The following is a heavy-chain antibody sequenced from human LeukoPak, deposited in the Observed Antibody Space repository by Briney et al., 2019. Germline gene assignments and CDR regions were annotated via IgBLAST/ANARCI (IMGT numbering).Heavy chain of an antibody. D-gene: IGHD6-13*01. CDR1: GDSVSSTGYY. CDR2: FYYTGTT. CDR3: ARLGGYSSSWNPYDY. Sequence: PSETLSLTRTVSGDSVSSTGYYWAWIRQPQGKGLEWIGSFYYTGTTYYSPSLNSRVSMSVDASKNQISLKLMSVTAADTAVYYCARLGGYSSSWNPYDYWGQGTLVTVSS. J-gene: IGHJ4*02. V-gene: IGHV4-39*01.